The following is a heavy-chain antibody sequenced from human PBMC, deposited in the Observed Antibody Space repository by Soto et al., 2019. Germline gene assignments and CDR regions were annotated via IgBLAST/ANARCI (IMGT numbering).Heavy chain of an antibody. Sequence: GGSLRLSCATSGFTFRSYSMNWVRQAQGKGLEWVSSISSSSSYIYYADSVKGRFTISRDNATNSLYLQFNSLRPDDTADSDWARPRYYCDTGGLAYWGQGT. D-gene: IGHD3-22*01. J-gene: IGHJ4*01. CDR1: GFTFRSYS. CDR2: ISSSSSYI. V-gene: IGHV3-21*01. CDR3: ARPRYYCDTGGLAY.